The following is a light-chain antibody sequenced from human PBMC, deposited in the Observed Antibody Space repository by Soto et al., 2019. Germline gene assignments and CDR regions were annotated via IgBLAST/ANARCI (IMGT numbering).Light chain of an antibody. J-gene: IGKJ2*01. V-gene: IGKV1-5*03. Sequence: DIQMTQSPSTLSASVSDSVTITCRASQTIGDWLAWYQQKAGRAPKLLIYKASSLDFGVPSRFSGSGSGTEFTLTISSLQPDDFATYYCQQYNSYLYTFGPGTKLEIK. CDR1: QTIGDW. CDR2: KAS. CDR3: QQYNSYLYT.